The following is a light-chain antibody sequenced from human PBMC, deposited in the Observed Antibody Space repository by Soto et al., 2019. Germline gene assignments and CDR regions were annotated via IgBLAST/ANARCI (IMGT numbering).Light chain of an antibody. V-gene: IGLV2-23*02. Sequence: QSALTQPAAVSGSPGQSITISCTGSSSDVGSYNLVSWYQQEPGKAPKLMIYEVNKRPSGISNRFSGSKSGNTASLTISGLQAEDEADYYCSSYGGGYNYVVFGGGTKVTVL. J-gene: IGLJ2*01. CDR3: SSYGGGYNYVV. CDR1: SSDVGSYNL. CDR2: EVN.